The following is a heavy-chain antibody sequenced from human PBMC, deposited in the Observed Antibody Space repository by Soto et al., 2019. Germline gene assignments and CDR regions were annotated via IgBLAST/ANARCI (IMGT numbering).Heavy chain of an antibody. J-gene: IGHJ4*02. CDR1: GFTFSGSA. V-gene: IGHV3-73*02. D-gene: IGHD6-19*01. Sequence: EVQLVESGGGLVQPGGSLKLSCAASGFTFSGSAMHWVRQASGKGLEWVGRIRSKANSYTTAYAASVKGRFTISRDDSKNTAYLQMNSLKTEDTAVYYCTRPYSSGWSDYWGQGTLVTVSS. CDR3: TRPYSSGWSDY. CDR2: IRSKANSYTT.